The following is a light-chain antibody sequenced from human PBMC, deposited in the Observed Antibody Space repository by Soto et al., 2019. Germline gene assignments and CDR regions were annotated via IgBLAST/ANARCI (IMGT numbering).Light chain of an antibody. Sequence: ILLAQSPSAVSVSPMEIALFSFMASQSVSSNLAWHQQRPGQAPRLLIYSASRRATGIPDRFTGSGSGTEFTLTMSSLQSEDFAVYYCQQYNNWPRTFGQGTKVDIK. CDR2: SAS. CDR1: QSVSSN. J-gene: IGKJ1*01. CDR3: QQYNNWPRT. V-gene: IGKV3D-15*01.